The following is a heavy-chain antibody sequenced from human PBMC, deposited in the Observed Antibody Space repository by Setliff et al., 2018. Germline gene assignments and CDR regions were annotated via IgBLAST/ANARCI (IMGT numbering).Heavy chain of an antibody. J-gene: IGHJ4*02. CDR3: ARDLYNSGSDY. Sequence: ASVKVSCKTSGYPFTDYCIHWVRQAPGQGLEWMGRINPNSGATNFAQKFQGRVTMTRDTSISTAYMDLSRLRSDDTAVYYCARDLYNSGSDYWGQGTQVTVSS. CDR2: INPNSGAT. D-gene: IGHD6-25*01. CDR1: GYPFTDYC. V-gene: IGHV1-2*06.